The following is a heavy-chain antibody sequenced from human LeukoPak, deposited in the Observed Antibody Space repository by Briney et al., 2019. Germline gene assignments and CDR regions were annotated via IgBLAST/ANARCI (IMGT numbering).Heavy chain of an antibody. Sequence: GGSLRLSCAASGFTVSSNYMSWVRQAPGEGLEWVSIIYSGGSTYYADSVRGRFTISRDNSKNTLYLLMNSLRAEDTAVYYCATSGWWGYFDYWGRGTLVTVSS. CDR1: GFTVSSNY. J-gene: IGHJ4*02. V-gene: IGHV3-66*01. D-gene: IGHD6-19*01. CDR3: ATSGWWGYFDY. CDR2: IYSGGST.